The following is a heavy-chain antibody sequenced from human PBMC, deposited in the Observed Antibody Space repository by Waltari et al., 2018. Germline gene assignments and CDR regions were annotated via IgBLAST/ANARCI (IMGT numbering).Heavy chain of an antibody. CDR2: IYTSGST. CDR3: ASRTVGTHPLSEY. J-gene: IGHJ4*02. CDR1: GGSISSGSYY. V-gene: IGHV4-61*02. D-gene: IGHD3-10*01. Sequence: QVQLQESGPGLVKPSQTLSLTCTVSGGSISSGSYYWSWIRQPAGKGLEWIGRIYTSGSTTYNPSLKSRVTISVDTSKNQFSLKLSSVTAADTAVYYCASRTVGTHPLSEYWGQGTLVTVSS.